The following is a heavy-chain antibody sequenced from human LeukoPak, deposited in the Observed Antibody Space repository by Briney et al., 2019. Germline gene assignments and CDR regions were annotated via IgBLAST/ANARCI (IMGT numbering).Heavy chain of an antibody. V-gene: IGHV1-69*13. CDR2: IIPIFGTA. Sequence: ASVKVSCKASGYTVTSYYMHWVRQAPGQGLEWMGGIIPIFGTANYAQKFQGRVTITADESTSTAYMELSSLRSEDTAVYYCASYIRYCGGDCHLRNQYYFDYWGQGTLVTVSS. CDR1: GYTVTSYY. D-gene: IGHD2-21*02. J-gene: IGHJ4*02. CDR3: ASYIRYCGGDCHLRNQYYFDY.